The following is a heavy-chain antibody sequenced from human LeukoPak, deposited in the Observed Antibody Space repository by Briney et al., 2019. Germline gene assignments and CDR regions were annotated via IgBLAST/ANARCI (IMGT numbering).Heavy chain of an antibody. CDR3: ARASGTYHVMDG. V-gene: IGHV1-2*02. CDR1: GYTFTGYY. Sequence: ASVNVSCKASGYTFTGYYLQSVRQAPRPGREWIGWVNPNIVATNYPQKLQGRVTITRGTSISTAYMERSRLGSDDTAVYYCARASGTYHVMDGWGQGTTVSVS. J-gene: IGHJ6*02. CDR2: VNPNIVAT.